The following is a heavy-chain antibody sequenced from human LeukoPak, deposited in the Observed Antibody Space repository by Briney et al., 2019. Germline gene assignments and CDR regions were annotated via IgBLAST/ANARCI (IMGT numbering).Heavy chain of an antibody. Sequence: PGGSLRLSCAASGFTFSSYGMHWVRQALGKGLEWVAVISYDGSNKYYADSVKGRFTISRDNSKNTLYLQMNSLRAEDTAVYYCAKVPLSQGSGSYPFDYWGQGTLVTVSS. CDR3: AKVPLSQGSGSYPFDY. J-gene: IGHJ4*02. CDR1: GFTFSSYG. CDR2: ISYDGSNK. D-gene: IGHD3-10*01. V-gene: IGHV3-30*18.